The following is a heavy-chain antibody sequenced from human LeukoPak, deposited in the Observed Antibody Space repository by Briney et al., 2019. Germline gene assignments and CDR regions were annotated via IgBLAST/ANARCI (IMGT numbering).Heavy chain of an antibody. CDR1: GFTFSAYA. V-gene: IGHV3-30*18. CDR2: ISYDGSNK. CDR3: AKVGGMDPFQH. Sequence: GGSLRLSCITSGFTFSAYAMTWVRQAPGKGLERVAAISYDGSNKYYADSVKGRFTISRDNSKNTLYLQMNSLRAEDTAVYYCAKVGGMDPFQHWGQGTLVTVSS. D-gene: IGHD3-16*01. J-gene: IGHJ1*01.